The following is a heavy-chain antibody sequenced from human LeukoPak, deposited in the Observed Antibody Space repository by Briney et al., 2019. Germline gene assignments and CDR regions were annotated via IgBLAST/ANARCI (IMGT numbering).Heavy chain of an antibody. D-gene: IGHD1-7*01. CDR3: ASPRLGTGTTVRNAFDI. J-gene: IGHJ3*02. Sequence: SVKVSCKASGGTFSSYAISWVRQAPGQGLEWMGGIIPIFGTANYAQKFQGRVTITADESTSTAYMELSSLRSEDTAVYYCASPRLGTGTTVRNAFDIWGQGTMVTVSS. V-gene: IGHV1-69*01. CDR1: GGTFSSYA. CDR2: IIPIFGTA.